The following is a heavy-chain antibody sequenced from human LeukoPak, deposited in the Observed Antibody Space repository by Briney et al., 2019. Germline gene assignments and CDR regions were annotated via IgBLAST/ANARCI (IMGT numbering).Heavy chain of an antibody. D-gene: IGHD6-13*01. V-gene: IGHV3-7*01. Sequence: PGGSLRLSCAASGFTFTSFWMSWVRQAPGKGLEGVANINQDGSEKYYVDSVKGRFTISRDNAKNSLYLQMNSLRAEDTAVYYCARDSSSSCFDYWGQGTLVTVSS. CDR3: ARDSSSSCFDY. CDR2: INQDGSEK. J-gene: IGHJ4*02. CDR1: GFTFTSFW.